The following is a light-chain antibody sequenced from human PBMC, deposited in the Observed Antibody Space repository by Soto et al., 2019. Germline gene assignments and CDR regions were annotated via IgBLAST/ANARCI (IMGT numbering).Light chain of an antibody. CDR1: SSNIGINT. V-gene: IGLV1-44*01. Sequence: QSVLTQPPSASGTPGPRVTISCSRSSSNIGINTVNWYQHVPGTAPKLLIFNNNQRPSGVPDRFSGAKSGTSASLAISGVQSEDEADYYCAAWDGGLNGPVFGGGTKLTVL. J-gene: IGLJ3*02. CDR3: AAWDGGLNGPV. CDR2: NNN.